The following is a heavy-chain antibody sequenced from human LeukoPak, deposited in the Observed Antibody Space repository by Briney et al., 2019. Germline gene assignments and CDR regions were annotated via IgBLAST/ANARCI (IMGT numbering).Heavy chain of an antibody. D-gene: IGHD6-19*01. Sequence: PGGSLRLSCAASGFTFSSCAMSWVRQAPGKGLEWVSAISGSGGSTYYADSVKGRFTISRDNSKNTLYLQMNSLRAEDTAVYYCARDLGSGWYYYYGMDVWGQGTTVTVSS. J-gene: IGHJ6*02. CDR3: ARDLGSGWYYYYGMDV. V-gene: IGHV3-23*01. CDR1: GFTFSSCA. CDR2: ISGSGGST.